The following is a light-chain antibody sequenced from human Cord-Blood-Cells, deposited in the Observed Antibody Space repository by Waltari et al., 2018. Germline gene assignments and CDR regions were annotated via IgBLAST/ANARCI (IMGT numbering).Light chain of an antibody. CDR2: GKN. CDR3: NSRDSSGNHLV. V-gene: IGLV3-19*01. J-gene: IGLJ3*02. Sequence: SSELTQDPAVSVVLGQTVRITCQGDSLRSYYASWYQQKPGQAPVLVIYGKNNRPSGIPDRVSGSSSGNTASLTITGAQAEDEADYYCNSRDSSGNHLVFGGGTKLTVL. CDR1: SLRSYY.